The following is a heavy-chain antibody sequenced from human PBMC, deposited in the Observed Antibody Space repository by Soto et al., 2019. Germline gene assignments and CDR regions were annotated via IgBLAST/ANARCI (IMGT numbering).Heavy chain of an antibody. Sequence: GGSLRLSCPASGFTFSSYSMNWVPQAPGKGLEWVSYISSSSTIYYADSVKGRFTISRDNAKNSLYLQMGSLRAEDMAVYYCAREGKYCSSTSCYDYFDYWGQGT. CDR3: AREGKYCSSTSCYDYFDY. CDR2: ISSSSTI. V-gene: IGHV3-48*01. D-gene: IGHD2-2*01. CDR1: GFTFSSYS. J-gene: IGHJ4*02.